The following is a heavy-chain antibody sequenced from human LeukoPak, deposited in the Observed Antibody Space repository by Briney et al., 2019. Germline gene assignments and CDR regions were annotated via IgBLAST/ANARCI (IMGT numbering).Heavy chain of an antibody. V-gene: IGHV3-30-3*01. D-gene: IGHD3-3*01. J-gene: IGHJ4*02. CDR3: ARDYDFWSGYFDY. Sequence: PGGSLRLSCAASGFIFSTYWMSWVRQAPGKGLEWVAVISYDGSNKYYADSVKGRFTISRDNSKNTLYLQMNSLRAEDTAVYYCARDYDFWSGYFDYWGQGTLVTVSS. CDR1: GFIFSTYW. CDR2: ISYDGSNK.